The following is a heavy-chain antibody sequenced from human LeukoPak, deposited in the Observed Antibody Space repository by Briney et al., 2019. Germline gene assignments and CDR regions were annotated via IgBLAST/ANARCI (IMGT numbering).Heavy chain of an antibody. CDR1: GGSISSYY. D-gene: IGHD1-26*01. CDR3: ARHGPKWELYY. Sequence: SETLSLTSTVSGGSISSYYWSWIRQPPGKGLEWIGYIHYSGSTNYNPSLKSRVTISVDTSKNQFSLKLSSVTAADTAVYYCARHGPKWELYYWGQRTLLSVSS. J-gene: IGHJ4*02. V-gene: IGHV4-59*08. CDR2: IHYSGST.